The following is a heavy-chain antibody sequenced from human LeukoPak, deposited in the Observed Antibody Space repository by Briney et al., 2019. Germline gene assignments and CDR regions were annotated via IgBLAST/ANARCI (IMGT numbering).Heavy chain of an antibody. J-gene: IGHJ5*02. CDR1: GYTFTGYY. Sequence: ASVKVSCKASGYTFTGYYTHWVRQAPGQGLEWMGWINPNSGGTNYAQKFQGRVTMTRDTSISTAYMELSRLRSDDTAVYYCARVLLSSGWTPNWFDPWGQGTLVTVSS. V-gene: IGHV1-2*02. D-gene: IGHD6-19*01. CDR2: INPNSGGT. CDR3: ARVLLSSGWTPNWFDP.